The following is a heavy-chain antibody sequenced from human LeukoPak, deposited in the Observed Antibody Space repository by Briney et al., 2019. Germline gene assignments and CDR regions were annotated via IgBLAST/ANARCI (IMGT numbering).Heavy chain of an antibody. D-gene: IGHD5-18*01. Sequence: GGSLRLSCAASGFTFSSYGMHWVRQAPGKGLEWVAVISYDGSNKYYAESVKGRFTISRDNSKNTLYLQMNSLRAEDTAVYYCAKDKALDTAMVMDYWGQGTLVTVSS. CDR3: AKDKALDTAMVMDY. CDR1: GFTFSSYG. J-gene: IGHJ4*02. CDR2: ISYDGSNK. V-gene: IGHV3-30*18.